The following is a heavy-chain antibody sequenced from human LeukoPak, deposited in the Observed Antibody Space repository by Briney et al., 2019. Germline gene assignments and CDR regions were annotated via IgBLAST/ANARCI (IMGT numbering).Heavy chain of an antibody. Sequence: PGGSLRLSCAASGFTFSSYAMSWVRQAPGKGLEWVSGISGTGGNTYYTDSVKGRFTISRDNSKNTLYLQMNSLRAEDTAVYYCARVPLRYCSGGSCSPDYWGQGTLVTVSS. J-gene: IGHJ4*02. CDR3: ARVPLRYCSGGSCSPDY. V-gene: IGHV3-23*01. CDR2: ISGTGGNT. CDR1: GFTFSSYA. D-gene: IGHD2-15*01.